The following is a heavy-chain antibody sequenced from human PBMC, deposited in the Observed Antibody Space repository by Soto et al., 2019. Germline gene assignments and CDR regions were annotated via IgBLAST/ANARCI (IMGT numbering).Heavy chain of an antibody. V-gene: IGHV3-23*01. CDR3: AKGGGWAYYDFWSGYSYNWFDP. J-gene: IGHJ5*02. CDR2: ISGSGGST. CDR1: GFTFSSYA. D-gene: IGHD3-3*01. Sequence: GSLRLSCAASGFTFSSYAMSWVRQAPGKGLEWVSAISGSGGSTYYADSVKGRFTISRDNSKNTLYLQMNSLRAEDTAVYYCAKGGGWAYYDFWSGYSYNWFDPWGQGTLVTVSS.